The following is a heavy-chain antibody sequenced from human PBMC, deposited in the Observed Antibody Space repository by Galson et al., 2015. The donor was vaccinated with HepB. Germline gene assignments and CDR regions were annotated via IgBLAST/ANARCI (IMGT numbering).Heavy chain of an antibody. J-gene: IGHJ6*02. CDR2: MNPNSGNT. CDR1: GSTFTSYD. Sequence: SVKVSCKASGSTFTSYDINWVRQATGQGLERMGWMNPNSGNTGYAQKFQGRVTMTRNTSISTAYMELSSLRSEDTAVYYCARGRGRVVNRKVGSYYYYGMDVWGQGTTVTVSS. CDR3: ARGRGRVVNRKVGSYYYYGMDV. D-gene: IGHD3-16*01. V-gene: IGHV1-8*01.